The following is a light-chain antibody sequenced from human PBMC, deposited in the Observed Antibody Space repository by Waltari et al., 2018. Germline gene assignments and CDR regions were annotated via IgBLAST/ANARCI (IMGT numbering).Light chain of an antibody. CDR3: QQLSNGPRT. CDR1: QSVGNS. Sequence: EIVLTQSPATLSLSPGERATLSRRASQSVGNSLLLYQQKPGQAPRLLMYDATNRDTGIPARFSGSGSGTDFTLTISSLEPEDFAVYDWQQLSNGPRTFGPGTKVEI. CDR2: DAT. V-gene: IGKV3-11*01. J-gene: IGKJ1*01.